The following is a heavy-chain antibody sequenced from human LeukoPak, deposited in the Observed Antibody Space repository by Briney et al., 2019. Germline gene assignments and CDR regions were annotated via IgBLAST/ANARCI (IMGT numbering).Heavy chain of an antibody. Sequence: SVKVSCKASVGTFSSYSISWVRPAPGQGLEWMGGIIPIFGTANYAQKFQGRVTITADESTSTAYMELSSLRSEDTDVYYCARDGIPYDILTGFYNGYYYGMDVWGQGTTVTVSS. D-gene: IGHD3-9*01. CDR3: ARDGIPYDILTGFYNGYYYGMDV. CDR1: VGTFSSYS. CDR2: IIPIFGTA. J-gene: IGHJ6*02. V-gene: IGHV1-69*13.